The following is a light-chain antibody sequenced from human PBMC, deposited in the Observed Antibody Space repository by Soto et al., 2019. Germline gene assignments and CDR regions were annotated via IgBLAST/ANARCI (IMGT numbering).Light chain of an antibody. Sequence: QSVLTQPASVSGSPGQSITISCTGTSSDIGAFTSVSWYQQHPGKAPKLIIYDIIHRPSGVSDRFSGSKSVNTASLTVSGLQPEDEANYYCSSYSRTHAPVVFGDGTKLTVL. V-gene: IGLV2-14*03. CDR2: DII. CDR3: SSYSRTHAPVV. CDR1: SSDIGAFTS. J-gene: IGLJ2*01.